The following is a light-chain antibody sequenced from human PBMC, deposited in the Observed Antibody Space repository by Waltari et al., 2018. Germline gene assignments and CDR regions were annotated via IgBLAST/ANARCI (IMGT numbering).Light chain of an antibody. V-gene: IGLV2-14*03. Sequence: QSALTQPASVSGSPGQSITISCTGTSSDVGTYNYVSCYQQHPGKAPKLLIYDGSYRPSGVSYRFSGSKSGNTASLTIPGLQAEDEADYYCSSYITTNTLELFGGGTSLTVL. CDR3: SSYITTNTLEL. CDR1: SSDVGTYNY. CDR2: DGS. J-gene: IGLJ3*02.